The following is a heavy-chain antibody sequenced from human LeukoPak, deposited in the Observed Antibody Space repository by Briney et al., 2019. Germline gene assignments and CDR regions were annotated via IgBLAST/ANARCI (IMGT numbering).Heavy chain of an antibody. J-gene: IGHJ6*04. CDR3: AELGITMIGGV. Sequence: GSLRLSCAASGFTFSSYGMNWVRQAPGKGLEWVSYISSGISTIYYADSVRGRFTISRDNAKNSLYLQMNSLRAEDTAVYYCAELGITMIGGVWGKGTTVTISS. D-gene: IGHD3-10*02. CDR2: ISSGISTI. V-gene: IGHV3-48*04. CDR1: GFTFSSYG.